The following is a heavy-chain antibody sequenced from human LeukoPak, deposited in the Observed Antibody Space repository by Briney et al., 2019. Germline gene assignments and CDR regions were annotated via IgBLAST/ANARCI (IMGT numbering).Heavy chain of an antibody. D-gene: IGHD3-10*01. V-gene: IGHV4-4*07. CDR2: VYPGESS. CDR3: ARVERGGLDY. Sequence: SETLSLTCTVSGGSISSYYWSWIRQPAGKGLEWIGRVYPGESSEYNPPLKSRVTMSVDTSKNQFSLKVNSVTAAETAVYYCARVERGGLDYWGQGTLVTVSS. J-gene: IGHJ4*02. CDR1: GGSISSYY.